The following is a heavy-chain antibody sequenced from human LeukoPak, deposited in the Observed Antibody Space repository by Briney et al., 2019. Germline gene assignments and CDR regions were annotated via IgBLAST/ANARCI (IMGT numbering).Heavy chain of an antibody. CDR3: ARQTGSGLFTLP. D-gene: IGHD3/OR15-3a*01. V-gene: IGHV4-39*01. CDR1: GVSISSSNSY. J-gene: IGHJ4*02. Sequence: SETLSLTCTVSGVSISSSNSYWGWIRQPPGKGLEWIGSIYYSGNTYYNASVKSRVTISIDSSKNQFSLMLSSMTAADTAVYYCARQTGSGLFTLPGGQGTLVTVSS. CDR2: IYYSGNT.